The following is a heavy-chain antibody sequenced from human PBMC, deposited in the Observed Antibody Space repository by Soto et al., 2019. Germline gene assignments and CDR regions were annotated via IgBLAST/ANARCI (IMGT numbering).Heavy chain of an antibody. V-gene: IGHV4-59*01. CDR3: ARVSYCGGDCYQYYFDY. D-gene: IGHD2-21*02. J-gene: IGHJ4*02. CDR2: IYYSGST. CDR1: GGSISSYY. Sequence: PSETLSLTCTVSGGSISSYYWSWIRQPPGKGLEWIGYIYYSGSTNYNPSLKSRVTISVDTSKNQFSLKLSSVTAADTAVYYCARVSYCGGDCYQYYFDYWGQGTLVTVSS.